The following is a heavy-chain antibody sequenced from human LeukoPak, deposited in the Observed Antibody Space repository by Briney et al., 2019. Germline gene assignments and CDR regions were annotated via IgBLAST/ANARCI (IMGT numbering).Heavy chain of an antibody. J-gene: IGHJ1*01. CDR3: ARVGDSSGYYYGITEYFQH. CDR1: GGSFSGYY. Sequence: SETLSLTCAVYGGSFSGYYWSWIRQPPGKGLEWIGEINHSGSTNYNPSLKRRVTISVDTSKNQFSLKLSSVTAADTAVYYCARVGDSSGYYYGITEYFQHWGQGTLVTVSS. D-gene: IGHD3-22*01. CDR2: INHSGST. V-gene: IGHV4-34*01.